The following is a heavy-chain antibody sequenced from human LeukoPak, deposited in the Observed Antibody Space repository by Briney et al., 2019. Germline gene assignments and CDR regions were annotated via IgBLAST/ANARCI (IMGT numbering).Heavy chain of an antibody. Sequence: PGGSLRLSCGASGITFSSYSMNWVRQASGKGLEWVSYISSSGSTKYYADSVKGRFTISRDNARNSLYLQMNSLRAEDTAVYFCARGGLSIMGYWGQGTLVTVSS. CDR2: ISSSGSTK. CDR3: ARGGLSIMGY. D-gene: IGHD2/OR15-2a*01. J-gene: IGHJ4*02. CDR1: GITFSSYS. V-gene: IGHV3-48*01.